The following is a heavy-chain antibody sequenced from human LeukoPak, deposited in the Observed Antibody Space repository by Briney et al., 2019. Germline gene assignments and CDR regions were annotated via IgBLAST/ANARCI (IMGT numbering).Heavy chain of an antibody. CDR3: AKVRSYYAEDYFDY. J-gene: IGHJ4*02. CDR2: ISWNSGSV. V-gene: IGHV3-9*01. Sequence: PGGSLRLPCAASGFTFDKYAMHWVRQGPGKGLEWVSGISWNSGSVGYADSVKGRFTISRDNAKNFLYLQMNSLRAEDTALYYCAKVRSYYAEDYFDYWGQGTLVTVSS. CDR1: GFTFDKYA. D-gene: IGHD1-26*01.